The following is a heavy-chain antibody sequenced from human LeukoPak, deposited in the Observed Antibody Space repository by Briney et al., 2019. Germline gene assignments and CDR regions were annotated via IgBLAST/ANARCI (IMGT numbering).Heavy chain of an antibody. V-gene: IGHV3-74*01. CDR2: ISPDGSTT. Sequence: ESGGSLRLSCAASGFTFSSYWMHWVRQTPGKGLVWVSRISPDGSTTNYADPVKGRFTISRDNAKNTLSLQMNSLRAEDTALYYCAKLYCVSSGCYYDHWGQGALVTVSS. CDR3: AKLYCVSSGCYYDH. J-gene: IGHJ4*02. CDR1: GFTFSSYW. D-gene: IGHD2-2*01.